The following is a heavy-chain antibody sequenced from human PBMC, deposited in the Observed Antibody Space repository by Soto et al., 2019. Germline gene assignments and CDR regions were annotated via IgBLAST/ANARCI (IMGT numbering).Heavy chain of an antibody. CDR1: GFTFSSYG. CDR2: ISYDGSNK. V-gene: IGHV3-30*18. Sequence: PGGSLRLSCAASGFTFSSYGMHWVRQAPGKGLEWVAVISYDGSNKYYADSVKGRFTISRDNSKNTLYLQMNSLRAEDTAVYYCAKAIGNRYSSSWYLSSSYYYGMDVWGQGTTVTVSS. J-gene: IGHJ6*02. D-gene: IGHD6-13*01. CDR3: AKAIGNRYSSSWYLSSSYYYGMDV.